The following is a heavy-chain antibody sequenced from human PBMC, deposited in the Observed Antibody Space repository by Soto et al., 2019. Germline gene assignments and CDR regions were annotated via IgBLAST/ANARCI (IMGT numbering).Heavy chain of an antibody. D-gene: IGHD3-10*01. J-gene: IGHJ4*02. CDR2: ITSDGSNK. Sequence: PGGSLRLSCAASGFSFSTYGMHWVRQAPGKGLEWVASITSDGSNKYYTDSVKGRFTISRDNSKNTLYLQMNSLRAEDTALYYCAGEYCGDGEPIDYWGQGTLVTVSS. CDR3: AGEYCGDGEPIDY. V-gene: IGHV3-30*03. CDR1: GFSFSTYG.